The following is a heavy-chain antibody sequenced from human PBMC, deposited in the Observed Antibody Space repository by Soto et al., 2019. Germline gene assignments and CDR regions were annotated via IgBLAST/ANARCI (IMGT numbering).Heavy chain of an antibody. CDR3: ARVWKITMVRHGMDV. V-gene: IGHV1-46*01. J-gene: IGHJ6*02. D-gene: IGHD3-10*01. Sequence: GGSMKVSRQASWYTLTRYYIHLVRQAPGQGLEWMGIINPSGGSTSYAQKFQGRVTMTRDTSTSTVYMELSSLRSEDTAVYYCARVWKITMVRHGMDVWGQGTTVTVSS. CDR2: INPSGGST. CDR1: WYTLTRYY.